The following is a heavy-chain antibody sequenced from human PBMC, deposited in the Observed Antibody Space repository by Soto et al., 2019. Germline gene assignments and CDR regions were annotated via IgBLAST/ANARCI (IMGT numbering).Heavy chain of an antibody. CDR1: GLTFSGLGMKFSSYG. CDR3: ARSRMPYSDYEPSRD. V-gene: IGHV3-33*01. D-gene: IGHD5-12*01. J-gene: IGHJ4*02. Sequence: QVQLLESGGGVVQPGGSLRLSCVESGLTFSGLGMKFSSYGMEWVRQAPGKGLEWVALIGGTGSREEYADSVKGRFTISRDNSKNTVYLQMSSLRVEDTGVYDCARSRMPYSDYEPSRDWGPGTLVTVSS. CDR2: IGGTGSRE.